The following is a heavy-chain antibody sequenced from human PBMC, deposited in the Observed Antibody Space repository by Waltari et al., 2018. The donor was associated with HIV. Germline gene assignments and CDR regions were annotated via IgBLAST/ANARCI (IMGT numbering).Heavy chain of an antibody. D-gene: IGHD6-13*01. V-gene: IGHV1-69-2*01. Sequence: EVHLVQSGPEERTPGSTMTITCRVSGYTFPDYYIHWVQEAPGGGLEWMGLIDPEDGETVYAEKFQDRLTITADTSADTVYMELTSLRSDDTAVYYCASLAAAVYFDAWGQGTLLTVSS. J-gene: IGHJ4*02. CDR1: GYTFPDYY. CDR2: IDPEDGET. CDR3: ASLAAAVYFDA.